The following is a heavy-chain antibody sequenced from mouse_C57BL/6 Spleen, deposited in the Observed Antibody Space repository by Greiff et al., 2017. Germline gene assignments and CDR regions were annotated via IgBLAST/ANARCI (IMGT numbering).Heavy chain of an antibody. CDR1: GYTFTSYT. CDR2: INPSSGYT. Sequence: VQLQQSGAELARPGASVKMSCKASGYTFTSYTMHWVKQRPGQGLEWIGYINPSSGYTKYNQKFKDKATLTADKSSSTAYMQLSSLTSEDSAVYYCARYDYGSTPFDYWGQGTTLTVSS. J-gene: IGHJ2*01. V-gene: IGHV1-4*01. CDR3: ARYDYGSTPFDY. D-gene: IGHD1-1*01.